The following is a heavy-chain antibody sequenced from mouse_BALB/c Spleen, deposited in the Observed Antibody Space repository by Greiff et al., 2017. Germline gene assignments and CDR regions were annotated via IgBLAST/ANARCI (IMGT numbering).Heavy chain of an antibody. CDR2: INSNGGST. Sequence: EVKLMESGGDLVKPGGSLKLSCAASGFTFSSYYMSWVRQTPEKRLELVAAINSNGGSTYYPDTVKGRFTISRDNAKNTLYLQMSSLKSEDTALYYCARRGHYYAMDYWGQGTSVTVSS. CDR1: GFTFSSYY. V-gene: IGHV5-6-2*01. J-gene: IGHJ4*01. CDR3: ARRGHYYAMDY. D-gene: IGHD3-3*01.